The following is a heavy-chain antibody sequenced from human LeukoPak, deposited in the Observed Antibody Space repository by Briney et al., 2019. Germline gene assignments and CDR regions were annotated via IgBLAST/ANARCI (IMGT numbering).Heavy chain of an antibody. CDR1: GGFISGYY. J-gene: IGHJ4*02. Sequence: TSETLSLTCTVSGGFISGYYWSWIRQPPGKGLEWVGYIHYSGSTNYNPSLKSRVTISVVTSKNQFSLELSSVTAADTAVYYCARDRRSVAGFDYWGQGTLVTVSS. CDR2: IHYSGST. D-gene: IGHD6-19*01. V-gene: IGHV4-59*01. CDR3: ARDRRSVAGFDY.